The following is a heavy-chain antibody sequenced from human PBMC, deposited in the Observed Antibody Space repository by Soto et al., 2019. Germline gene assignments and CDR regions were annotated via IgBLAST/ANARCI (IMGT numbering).Heavy chain of an antibody. V-gene: IGHV3-15*01. CDR3: TTDPHSTGTKY. D-gene: IGHD1-1*01. CDR2: IKSKTDGGTT. CDR1: GFSFSDAW. J-gene: IGHJ4*02. Sequence: PGGSLRLSCAASGFSFSDAWMTWVRQAPGAGLEWVGHIKSKTDGGTTDYAAPVKGRFTISRDASKTTVYLQMNSLRTEDTAVYYCTTDPHSTGTKYWGQGTLLTVSS.